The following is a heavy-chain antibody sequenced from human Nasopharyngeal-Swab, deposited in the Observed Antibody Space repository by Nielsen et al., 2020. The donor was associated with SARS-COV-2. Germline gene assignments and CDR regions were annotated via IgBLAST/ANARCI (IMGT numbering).Heavy chain of an antibody. Sequence: GESLKISCAASGFTFSSYWMSWVRQAPGKGLEWVANIKQDGSEKYYVDSVKGRFTISRDNAKNSLYLQMNSLRAEDTAVYYCAREEGFGELLRLGWFDPWGQGTLVTVSS. V-gene: IGHV3-7*01. CDR3: AREEGFGELLRLGWFDP. CDR1: GFTFSSYW. CDR2: IKQDGSEK. D-gene: IGHD3-10*01. J-gene: IGHJ5*02.